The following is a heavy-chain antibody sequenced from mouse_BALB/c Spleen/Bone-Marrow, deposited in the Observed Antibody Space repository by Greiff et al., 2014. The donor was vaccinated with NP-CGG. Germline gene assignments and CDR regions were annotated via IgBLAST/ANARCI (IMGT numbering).Heavy chain of an antibody. Sequence: VQRQQSGPELVKPGASVKISCKASGYAFTDYTMHWVQQSHGKTLEWIGYIYTYNGGTGYNQKLKSKATLSVDNSSSTAYMQLRRLTAEDSAFYYCAHSYGNWYFDVWGQGTMVTVSS. J-gene: IGHJ1*01. V-gene: IGHV1S29*02. CDR2: IYTYNGGT. CDR1: GYAFTDYT. CDR3: AHSYGNWYFDV. D-gene: IGHD2-10*02.